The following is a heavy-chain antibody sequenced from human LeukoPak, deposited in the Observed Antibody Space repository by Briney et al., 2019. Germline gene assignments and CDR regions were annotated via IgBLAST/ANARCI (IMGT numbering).Heavy chain of an antibody. D-gene: IGHD1-26*01. CDR2: INPNSGGT. V-gene: IGHV1-2*02. J-gene: IGHJ4*02. CDR3: ARPRSYYYYFDY. Sequence: ASVKVSCKASGYTFTGYYMHWVRQAPGQGLEWMGWINPNSGGTNYAQKFQGRVTMTRDTSISTAYMELSRLRSDDTAVYYCARPRSYYYYFDYWGQGALVTVSS. CDR1: GYTFTGYY.